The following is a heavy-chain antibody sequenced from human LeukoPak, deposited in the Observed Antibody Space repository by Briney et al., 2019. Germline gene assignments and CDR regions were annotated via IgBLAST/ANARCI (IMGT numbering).Heavy chain of an antibody. CDR1: GITVSRNY. CDR3: ARDPGRNGYTFDY. J-gene: IGHJ4*02. V-gene: IGHV3-66*01. CDR2: IYAGGLT. Sequence: GGSLRLSCVASGITVSRNYMTWVRQAPGKGLEWVSLIYAGGLTYYADSVKGRFTISRDNSKNTLYLQMNSLRAEDTAVYYYARDPGRNGYTFDYWGRGTLVTVSS. D-gene: IGHD5-18*01.